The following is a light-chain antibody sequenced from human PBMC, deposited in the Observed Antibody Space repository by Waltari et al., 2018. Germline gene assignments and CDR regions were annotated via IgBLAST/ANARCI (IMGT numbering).Light chain of an antibody. CDR1: SSDVGGYNS. V-gene: IGLV2-14*03. CDR3: SSQSSNDVVL. Sequence: QSALTQPASVSGSPGQSITISCTGTSSDVGGYNSVSWYQDHPGQAPKAIIYDVSNRPSAVSDRFSGAKAGNTASLTISGLQAEDEADYYCSSQSSNDVVLFGGGTKLTVL. J-gene: IGLJ2*01. CDR2: DVS.